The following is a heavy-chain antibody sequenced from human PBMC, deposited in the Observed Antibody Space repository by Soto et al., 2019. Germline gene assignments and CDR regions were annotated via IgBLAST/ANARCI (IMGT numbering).Heavy chain of an antibody. V-gene: IGHV3-53*04. CDR2: IYSGGST. CDR3: ARGRDCGGDCPHWFDT. CDR1: GFTVSSNY. J-gene: IGHJ5*02. Sequence: EVQLVESGGGLVQPGGSLRLSCAASGFTVSSNYMSWVRQAPGKGLEWVSVIYSGGSTYYADSVKGRFTISRHNSKNTLYLQMTILRAEDTAVYYCARGRDCGGDCPHWFDTLGPGNPGHRLL. D-gene: IGHD2-21*02.